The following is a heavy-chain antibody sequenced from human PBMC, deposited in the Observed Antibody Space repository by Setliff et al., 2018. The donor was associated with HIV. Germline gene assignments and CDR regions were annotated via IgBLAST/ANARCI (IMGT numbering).Heavy chain of an antibody. J-gene: IGHJ3*02. Sequence: ASVKVSCQASGYTFSDYYMHWVRQAPGQGLEWMGWINPNSGGTNYAQKFQGRVNMTRDTSISTTYMELSRLRSDDTAVYYCARDPGYKSTWYGVFDIWGQGTMVTVSS. V-gene: IGHV1-2*02. CDR3: ARDPGYKSTWYGVFDI. CDR2: INPNSGGT. CDR1: GYTFSDYY. D-gene: IGHD6-13*01.